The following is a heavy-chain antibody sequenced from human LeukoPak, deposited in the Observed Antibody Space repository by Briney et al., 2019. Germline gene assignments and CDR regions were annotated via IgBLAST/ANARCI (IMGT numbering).Heavy chain of an antibody. D-gene: IGHD1-14*01. CDR2: IYPGDSNI. V-gene: IGHV5-51*01. Sequence: GESLKISCKGSGYSFTSYWIGWVRQMPGKGLEWMGLIYPGDSNIRYSPSFQGQVTISADKSISTAYLQWSSLKASDTAMYYCARQTMSQIAFDIWGQGTMVTVSS. CDR3: ARQTMSQIAFDI. J-gene: IGHJ3*02. CDR1: GYSFTSYW.